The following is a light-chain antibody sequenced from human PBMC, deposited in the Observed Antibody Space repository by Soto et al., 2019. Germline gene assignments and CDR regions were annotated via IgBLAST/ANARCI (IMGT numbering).Light chain of an antibody. CDR1: QSISSW. J-gene: IGKJ1*01. CDR2: DAS. CDR3: LQHNNFPRT. Sequence: GDRVTITCRASQSISSWLAWYQQKPGKAPKFLIYDASNLESGVPSRFSGSGYGTEFTLTISNLQPEDFATYYCLQHNNFPRTFGQGTKVDIK. V-gene: IGKV1-5*01.